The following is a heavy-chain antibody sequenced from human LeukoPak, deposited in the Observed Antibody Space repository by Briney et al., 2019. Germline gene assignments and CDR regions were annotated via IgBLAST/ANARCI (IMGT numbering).Heavy chain of an antibody. Sequence: ASVKVSCKASGYTFTGYYMHWVRQAPGQGLEWMGWINPNSGGTNYAQKFQGRVTMTRGTSISTDYMELSRLRSDDTAVYYCARTKWLAHFDYWGQGTLVTVSS. CDR1: GYTFTGYY. CDR2: INPNSGGT. D-gene: IGHD6-19*01. V-gene: IGHV1-2*02. J-gene: IGHJ4*02. CDR3: ARTKWLAHFDY.